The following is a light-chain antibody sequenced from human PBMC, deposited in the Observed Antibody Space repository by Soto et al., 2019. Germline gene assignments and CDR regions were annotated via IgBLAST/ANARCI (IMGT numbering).Light chain of an antibody. Sequence: DIQMTQSPSTLSASVGDRVTITCRASQSISSWLAWYQQKPGKAPKLLIYDAPSLESGVPSRFSGSGSGTEFTLTISSLQPDDFATYYCQQYNSYSPLTFGQGTKVKIK. CDR3: QQYNSYSPLT. CDR2: DAP. CDR1: QSISSW. J-gene: IGKJ1*01. V-gene: IGKV1-5*01.